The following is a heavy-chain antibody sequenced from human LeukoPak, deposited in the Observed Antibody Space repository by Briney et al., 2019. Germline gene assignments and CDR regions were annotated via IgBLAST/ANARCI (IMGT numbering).Heavy chain of an antibody. D-gene: IGHD3-10*01. Sequence: ASVKVSCKASGYTFTSYDINWVRQATGQGLEWIGWMNPNSGNTGYAQKFQGRVTMTRNTSISTAYMELSSLGSEDTAVYYCARGGSSGSYFRYYYYYYGMDVWGQGTTVTVSS. V-gene: IGHV1-8*01. CDR2: MNPNSGNT. J-gene: IGHJ6*02. CDR1: GYTFTSYD. CDR3: ARGGSSGSYFRYYYYYYGMDV.